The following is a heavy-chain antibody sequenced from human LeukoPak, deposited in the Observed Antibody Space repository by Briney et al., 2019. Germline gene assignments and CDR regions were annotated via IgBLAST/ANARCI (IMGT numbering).Heavy chain of an antibody. V-gene: IGHV3-9*01. Sequence: GGSLRLSCAASGFTFDDYAMHWVRQAPGKGLEWVSGISWNSGSIGYADSVKGRFTISRDNAKNSLYLQMNSLRAEDTAVYYCAKWGVGLWFGESYYYYYYMDVWGKGTTVTVSS. CDR1: GFTFDDYA. J-gene: IGHJ6*03. D-gene: IGHD3-10*01. CDR2: ISWNSGSI. CDR3: AKWGVGLWFGESYYYYYYMDV.